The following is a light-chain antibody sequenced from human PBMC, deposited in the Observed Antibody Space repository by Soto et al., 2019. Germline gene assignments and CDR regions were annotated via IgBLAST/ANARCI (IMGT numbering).Light chain of an antibody. Sequence: EIVLTQSPGTLSLSPGERATLSCRASQSVRSSYLAWYQQKPGQAPRLLIYGVSSRATGIPDRFSGSGSGTDFTLTITRLEPEDFAMYYCQQYGNSPYTFGQGTKLEIK. CDR1: QSVRSSY. V-gene: IGKV3-20*01. CDR2: GVS. CDR3: QQYGNSPYT. J-gene: IGKJ2*01.